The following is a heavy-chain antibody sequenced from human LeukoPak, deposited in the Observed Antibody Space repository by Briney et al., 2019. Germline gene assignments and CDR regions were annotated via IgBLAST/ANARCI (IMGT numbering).Heavy chain of an antibody. CDR3: AKVDSSGWYWGFDY. J-gene: IGHJ4*02. CDR1: GFTFDDYA. D-gene: IGHD6-19*01. V-gene: IGHV3-9*01. Sequence: GGSLRLSCAASGFTFDDYAMHWVRHAPGKGLEWVSGISWNSGSIVYADSVKGRFTISRDNAKNSLYLQMNSLRAEDTALYYCAKVDSSGWYWGFDYWGQGTLVTVSS. CDR2: ISWNSGSI.